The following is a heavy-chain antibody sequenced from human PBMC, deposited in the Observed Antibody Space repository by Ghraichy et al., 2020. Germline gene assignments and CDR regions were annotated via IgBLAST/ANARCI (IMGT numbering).Heavy chain of an antibody. D-gene: IGHD6-19*01. Sequence: GGSLSLSCSASGFTFSNYALHWVRQDPGKGLQFVSSINGNGVDTLYADSVKGRFSVSRDNSKNTLYLQMAGLRVEDTGLYYCVRGDAGGWNPLDSWGQGTQVIVSS. V-gene: IGHV3-64D*06. CDR2: INGNGVDT. J-gene: IGHJ4*02. CDR1: GFTFSNYA. CDR3: VRGDAGGWNPLDS.